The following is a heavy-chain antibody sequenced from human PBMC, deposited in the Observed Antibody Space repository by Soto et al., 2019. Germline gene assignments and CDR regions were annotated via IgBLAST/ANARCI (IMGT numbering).Heavy chain of an antibody. Sequence: SETLSLTCNVSGGSISSSSYYWGWIRQPPGKGLEWIASIFYSGYTYYNPSLKSRVTISVDTSKNQFSLKLSSVTAADTAVYYCAMSLWFGNTPNWFDPWGQGTLVTVSS. CDR2: IFYSGYT. CDR3: AMSLWFGNTPNWFDP. D-gene: IGHD3-10*01. V-gene: IGHV4-39*01. CDR1: GGSISSSSYY. J-gene: IGHJ5*02.